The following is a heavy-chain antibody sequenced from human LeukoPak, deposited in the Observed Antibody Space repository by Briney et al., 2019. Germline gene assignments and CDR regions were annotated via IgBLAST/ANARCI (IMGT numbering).Heavy chain of an antibody. CDR2: IYYSGRN. Sequence: PETLSLTCTLSGGSLSTYYWSWIRQPPGKGLEWIGYIYYSGRNDYNTSFKTRASISADTSKNQFTRKLRSVTSAATTVYYCQRHGQQWLARVGFDLWGRGTLVTVSS. CDR1: GGSLSTYY. CDR3: QRHGQQWLARVGFDL. V-gene: IGHV4-59*08. D-gene: IGHD6-19*01. J-gene: IGHJ2*01.